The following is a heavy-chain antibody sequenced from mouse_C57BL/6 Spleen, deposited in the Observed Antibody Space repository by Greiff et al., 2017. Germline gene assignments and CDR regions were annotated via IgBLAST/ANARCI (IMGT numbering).Heavy chain of an antibody. CDR3: ATSTMVTTYYFDY. Sequence: EVKLQESGGGLVKPGGSLKLSCAASGFTFSDYGMHWVRQAPEKGLEWVAYISSGSSTIYYADTVKGRFTIARDNAKNTLFLQMTSLRSEDTAMYYWATSTMVTTYYFDYWGQGTTLTVSS. V-gene: IGHV5-17*01. CDR1: GFTFSDYG. CDR2: ISSGSSTI. D-gene: IGHD2-2*01. J-gene: IGHJ2*01.